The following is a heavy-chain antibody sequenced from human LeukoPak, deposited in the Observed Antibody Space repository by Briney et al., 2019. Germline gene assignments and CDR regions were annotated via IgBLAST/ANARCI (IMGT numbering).Heavy chain of an antibody. CDR2: IIPIFGTA. J-gene: IGHJ3*02. CDR1: GGTFSSYA. D-gene: IGHD3-9*01. V-gene: IGHV1-69*01. Sequence: SVKVSCKASGGTFSSYAISWVRQAPGQGLEWMGGIIPIFGTANYAQKFQGRVTITADESTSTAYMELSSLRSEDTAVYYCARATINILTGYYKIDAFDIWGQGTMVTVSS. CDR3: ARATINILTGYYKIDAFDI.